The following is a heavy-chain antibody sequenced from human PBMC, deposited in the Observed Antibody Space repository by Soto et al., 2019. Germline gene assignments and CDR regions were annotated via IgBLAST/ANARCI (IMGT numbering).Heavy chain of an antibody. J-gene: IGHJ6*02. CDR2: IYYSGST. D-gene: IGHD3-10*01. CDR3: ARQKLWFGDYGMDV. V-gene: IGHV4-39*01. Sequence: SETLSLTCTVSGGSISSSSYYWGWIRQPPGKGLEWIGSIYYSGSTYYNPSLKSRVPISVDTSKNQFSLKLSSVTAADTAVYYCARQKLWFGDYGMDVWGQGTTVTVSS. CDR1: GGSISSSSYY.